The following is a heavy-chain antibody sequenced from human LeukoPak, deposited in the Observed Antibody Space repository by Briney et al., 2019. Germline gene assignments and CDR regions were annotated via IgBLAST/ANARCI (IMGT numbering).Heavy chain of an antibody. CDR3: ARQGRYFDRLPTSGDY. CDR2: IYPGDSDT. D-gene: IGHD3-9*01. J-gene: IGHJ4*02. V-gene: IGHV5-51*01. Sequence: GESLKISCKGSGYSFTSYWIGWVRQMPGKGLEWMGIIYPGDSDTRYSPSFQGQVTISADKSISTAYLQWSSLKASDTAMYYCARQGRYFDRLPTSGDYWGQGTLVTVSS. CDR1: GYSFTSYW.